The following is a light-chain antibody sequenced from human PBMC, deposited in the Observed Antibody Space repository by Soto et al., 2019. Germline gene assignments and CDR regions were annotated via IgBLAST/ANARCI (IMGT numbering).Light chain of an antibody. CDR3: QQYYNTPLT. Sequence: DIVMTQSPDSLAVSLGERATINCKSSQSVLYSSNNKNYLAWYQQKPGQPPKLLIYWASTREPGVPDRFSGSGSQTDFTLTISSLQAEDVAVYYCQQYYNTPLTFGGGTKVEI. CDR2: WAS. CDR1: QSVLYSSNNKNY. V-gene: IGKV4-1*01. J-gene: IGKJ4*01.